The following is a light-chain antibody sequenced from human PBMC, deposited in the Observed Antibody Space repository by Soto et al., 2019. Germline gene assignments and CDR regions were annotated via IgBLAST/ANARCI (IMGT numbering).Light chain of an antibody. J-gene: IGKJ1*01. V-gene: IGKV3-15*01. Sequence: VMAQSPATLSVSPGERARLSCGASETVATNLALYQHKPGQAPRLLIAGASTRAAGISDRFRGSGSGKEFKLTIRSLRSAAYATYYCQQYFEWHQLRFRHGTTADI. CDR2: GAS. CDR3: QQYFEWHQLR. CDR1: ETVATN.